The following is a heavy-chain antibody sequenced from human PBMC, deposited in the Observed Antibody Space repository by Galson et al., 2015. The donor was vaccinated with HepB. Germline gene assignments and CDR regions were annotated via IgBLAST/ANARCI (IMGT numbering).Heavy chain of an antibody. CDR3: ARDKPQELQFRMAAYWFDP. CDR1: GFTFSDYY. V-gene: IGHV3-11*05. Sequence: SLRLSCAASGFTFSDYYMSWIRQAPGKGLEWVSYISSSSSYTNYADSVKGRFTISRDNAKNSLYLQMNSLRAEDTAVYYCARDKPQELQFRMAAYWFDPWGQGTLVTVSS. CDR2: ISSSSSYT. J-gene: IGHJ5*02. D-gene: IGHD1-7*01.